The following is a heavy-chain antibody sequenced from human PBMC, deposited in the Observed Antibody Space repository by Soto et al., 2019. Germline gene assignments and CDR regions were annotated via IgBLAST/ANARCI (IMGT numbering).Heavy chain of an antibody. Sequence: QVQLVESGGGVVQPGRSLRLSCAASGFTFSSYGMHWVRQAPGKGLEWVAVISYDGSNKYYADSVKGRFTISRDNSKNTLYLQMNSLRAEDTAVYYCAKDRLTYYYGSGSSPFDYWGQGTLVTVSS. D-gene: IGHD3-10*01. V-gene: IGHV3-30*18. J-gene: IGHJ4*02. CDR1: GFTFSSYG. CDR3: AKDRLTYYYGSGSSPFDY. CDR2: ISYDGSNK.